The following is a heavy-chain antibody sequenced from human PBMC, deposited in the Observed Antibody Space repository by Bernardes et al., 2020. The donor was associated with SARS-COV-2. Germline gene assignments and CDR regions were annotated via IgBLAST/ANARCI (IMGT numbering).Heavy chain of an antibody. CDR3: ARDQAYDY. CDR2: IYSSGGT. V-gene: IGHV3-53*01. CDR1: GFTVSSNY. J-gene: IGHJ4*02. Sequence: VGSLRLSCAASGFTVSSNYMSWVRQAPGKGLEWVSVIYSSGGTYYADSVKGRFTISRDNSKNTLYLQMNSLRAEDTAVYYCARDQAYDYWGQGTLVTVSS.